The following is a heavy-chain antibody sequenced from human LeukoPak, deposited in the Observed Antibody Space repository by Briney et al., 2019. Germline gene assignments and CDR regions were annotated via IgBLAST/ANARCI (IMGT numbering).Heavy chain of an antibody. J-gene: IGHJ4*02. D-gene: IGHD6-19*01. Sequence: PGGSLRLSCAASGFTFSNYAMSWVRQAPGKGLEWVSAISGSGGSTYCADSVKGRFSLSRDKSKNTLYLQMKSLRAEDTAVYYCAKDPGIAVAGTLYYFDYWGQGTLVTVSS. CDR2: ISGSGGST. V-gene: IGHV3-23*01. CDR3: AKDPGIAVAGTLYYFDY. CDR1: GFTFSNYA.